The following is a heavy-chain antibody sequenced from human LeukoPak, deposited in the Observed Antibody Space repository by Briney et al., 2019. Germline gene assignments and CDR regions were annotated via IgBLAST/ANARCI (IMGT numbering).Heavy chain of an antibody. CDR3: ARVSERGGYYFDY. V-gene: IGHV3-48*03. CDR1: GFTFSSYE. J-gene: IGHJ4*02. D-gene: IGHD5-12*01. Sequence: GGSLRLSCAASGFTFSSYEMNWVRQAPGKGLEWVSYISSSGSTIYYADSVKGRFTISRDNAKNSLYLQMNSLRAEDTAVYYCARVSERGGYYFDYWGQGTLVTVSS. CDR2: ISSSGSTI.